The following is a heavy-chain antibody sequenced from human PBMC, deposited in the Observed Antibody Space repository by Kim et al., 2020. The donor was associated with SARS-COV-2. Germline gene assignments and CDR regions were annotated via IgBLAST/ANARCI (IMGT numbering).Heavy chain of an antibody. Sequence: GGSLRLSCAASGFTFSSYSMNWVRQAPGKGLEWVSSISSSSSYIYYADSVKGRFTISRDNAKNSQYLQMNSLRAEDTAVYYCARVDPGWGAYCGGDCYSVPYYYYYGMDGWGQGTTVTVSS. J-gene: IGHJ6*02. CDR2: ISSSSSYI. V-gene: IGHV3-21*01. D-gene: IGHD2-21*02. CDR1: GFTFSSYS. CDR3: ARVDPGWGAYCGGDCYSVPYYYYYGMDG.